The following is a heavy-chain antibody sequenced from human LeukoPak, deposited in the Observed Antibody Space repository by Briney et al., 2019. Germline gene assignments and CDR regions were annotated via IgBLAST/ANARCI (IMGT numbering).Heavy chain of an antibody. CDR1: GYTFTSYG. CDR2: ISAYNGNT. V-gene: IGHV1-18*01. J-gene: IGHJ6*02. CDR3: AFTQSGIAAAGKNYGMDV. Sequence: ASVKVSCKASGYTFTSYGISWVRQPPGQGLEWMGWISAYNGNTNYAQKLQGRVTMTTDTSTSTAYMELRSLRSDDTAVYYCAFTQSGIAAAGKNYGMDVWGQGTTVTVSS. D-gene: IGHD6-13*01.